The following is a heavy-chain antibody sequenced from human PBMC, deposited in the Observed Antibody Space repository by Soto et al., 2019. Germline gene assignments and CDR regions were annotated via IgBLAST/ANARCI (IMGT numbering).Heavy chain of an antibody. Sequence: QVQLVESGGGVVQPGRSLRLSCAASGFTFSSYGMHWVRQAPGKGLEWVAVISYDGSNKDYADSVKGRFTISRDNSKNTLYLQMNSLRADDTAVYYCAKELGYGSGWGDAFDIWGQGTMVTVSS. CDR1: GFTFSSYG. D-gene: IGHD3-10*01. CDR2: ISYDGSNK. CDR3: AKELGYGSGWGDAFDI. J-gene: IGHJ3*02. V-gene: IGHV3-30*18.